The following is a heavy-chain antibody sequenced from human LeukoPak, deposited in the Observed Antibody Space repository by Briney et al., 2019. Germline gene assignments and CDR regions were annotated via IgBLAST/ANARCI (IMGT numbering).Heavy chain of an antibody. V-gene: IGHV3-23*01. J-gene: IGHJ5*02. CDR3: AKDITLLGYCSGGSCYTYNWFDP. CDR2: ISGSGGST. CDR1: GFTFSSYA. D-gene: IGHD2-15*01. Sequence: PGASLRLSCAASGFTFSSYAMSWVRQAPGKGLEWVSAISGSGGSTYYADSVKGRFTISRDNSKNTLYLQMNSLRAEDTAVYYCAKDITLLGYCSGGSCYTYNWFDPWGQGTLVTVSS.